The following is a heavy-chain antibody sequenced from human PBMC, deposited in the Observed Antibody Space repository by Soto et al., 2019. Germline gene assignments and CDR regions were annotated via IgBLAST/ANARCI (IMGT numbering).Heavy chain of an antibody. V-gene: IGHV1-46*03. CDR2: INPFDDST. Sequence: GASVKVSCKASGYTFTSYYIHWVRQAPGQGLEWMGVINPFDDSTIYAQRFQGRVTMTSDTSTSTVFMEVSSLRSEDTAVYHCAREEMPTVNNYYYMDVWGKGTTVTVSS. CDR3: AREEMPTVNNYYYMDV. CDR1: GYTFTSYY. D-gene: IGHD4-4*01. J-gene: IGHJ6*03.